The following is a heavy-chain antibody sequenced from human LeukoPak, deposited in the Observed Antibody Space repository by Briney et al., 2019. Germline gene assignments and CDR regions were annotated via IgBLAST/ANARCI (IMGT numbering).Heavy chain of an antibody. V-gene: IGHV3-30*04. CDR3: AKDADGDYGTHRN. CDR2: ISYDGSNK. CDR1: GFTFSSYA. Sequence: GGSLRLSCAASGFTFSSYAMHWVRQAPGKGLEWVAVISYDGSNKYYADSVKGRFTISRDNSKNTLYLQMNSLRAEDTAVYYCAKDADGDYGTHRNWGQGTLVTVSS. J-gene: IGHJ4*02. D-gene: IGHD4-17*01.